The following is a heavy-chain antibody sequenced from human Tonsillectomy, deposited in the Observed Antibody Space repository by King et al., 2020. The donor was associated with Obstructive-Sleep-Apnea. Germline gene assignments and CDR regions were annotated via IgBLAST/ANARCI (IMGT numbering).Heavy chain of an antibody. CDR3: AKNLMGGNYGMDV. CDR1: GFTFSSYG. J-gene: IGHJ6*02. Sequence: QLVQSGGGVVQPGRSLRLSCAASGFTFSSYGMHWVRQAPGKGLEWVAVISYDGSNKYYADSVKGRFTISRDNSKNTLYLQMNSLRAEDTAVYYCAKNLMGGNYGMDVWGQGTTVTVSS. CDR2: ISYDGSNK. V-gene: IGHV3-30*18. D-gene: IGHD1-26*01.